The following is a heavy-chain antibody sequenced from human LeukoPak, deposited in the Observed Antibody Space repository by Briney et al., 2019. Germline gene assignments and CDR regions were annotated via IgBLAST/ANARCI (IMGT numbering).Heavy chain of an antibody. J-gene: IGHJ3*02. V-gene: IGHV1-46*01. CDR1: GYTSTSYY. Sequence: GASVKVSCKASGYTSTSYYMHWVRQAPGQGLEWMGIINPSGGSTSYAQKFQGRVTMTRDMSTSTVYMELSSLRSEDTAVYYCAREVPSSGWYDDSWGQGTMVTVSS. CDR2: INPSGGST. CDR3: AREVPSSGWYDDS. D-gene: IGHD6-19*01.